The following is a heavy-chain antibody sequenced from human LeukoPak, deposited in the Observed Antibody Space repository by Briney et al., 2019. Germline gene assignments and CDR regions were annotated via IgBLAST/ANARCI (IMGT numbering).Heavy chain of an antibody. J-gene: IGHJ4*02. D-gene: IGHD1-26*01. CDR3: ARRPSGSYYYSDY. CDR1: GFTLDDNG. V-gene: IGHV3-20*01. CDR2: INWNGGST. Sequence: GGSLRLSCAASGFTLDDNGMSWVRQAPGKGLEWVAGINWNGGSTGYADSVKGRFTISRDNAKKSLYLQMNSLRAEDTALYHCARRPSGSYYYSDYWGQGTLVTVSS.